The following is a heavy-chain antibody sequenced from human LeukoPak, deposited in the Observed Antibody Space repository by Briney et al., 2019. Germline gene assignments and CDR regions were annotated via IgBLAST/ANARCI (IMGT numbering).Heavy chain of an antibody. Sequence: PGGSLRLSCAASGLTFSSYSMNWVRQAPGQGLEWVSIIYSGGETYYADSVKGRFTISRDNSKNTLHLQMNSLRAEDTAVYYCARDRLDSWGQGALVTVSS. V-gene: IGHV3-66*01. CDR2: IYSGGET. CDR1: GLTFSSYS. CDR3: ARDRLDS. J-gene: IGHJ4*02.